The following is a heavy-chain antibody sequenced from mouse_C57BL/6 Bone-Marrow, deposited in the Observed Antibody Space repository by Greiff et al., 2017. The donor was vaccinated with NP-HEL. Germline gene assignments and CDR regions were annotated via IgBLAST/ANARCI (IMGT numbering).Heavy chain of an antibody. CDR2: INPSTGGT. CDR1: GYSFTGYY. Sequence: VQLQQSGPELVKPGASVKISCKASGYSFTGYYMNWVKQSPEKSLEWIGEINPSTGGTTYNQKFKAKATLTVDKSSSTAYMQLKSLTSEDSAVYYCARRITTVVATGNAMDYWGQGTSVTVSS. V-gene: IGHV1-42*01. J-gene: IGHJ4*01. CDR3: ARRITTVVATGNAMDY. D-gene: IGHD1-1*01.